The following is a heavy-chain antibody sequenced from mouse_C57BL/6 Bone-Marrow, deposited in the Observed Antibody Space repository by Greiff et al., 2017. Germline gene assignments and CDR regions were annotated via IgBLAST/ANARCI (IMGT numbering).Heavy chain of an antibody. CDR2: IDPSDSYT. J-gene: IGHJ1*03. CDR3: ARPTIVTFDV. CDR1: GYTFTSYW. D-gene: IGHD2-5*01. V-gene: IGHV1-59*01. Sequence: QVQLQQPGAELVRPGTSVKLSCKASGYTFTSYWMHWVKQRPGQGLEWIGVIDPSDSYTNYNHKFKGKATLTVDTSSSTAYMQLSSLTSEDSAVYYCARPTIVTFDVWGTGTTVTVSS.